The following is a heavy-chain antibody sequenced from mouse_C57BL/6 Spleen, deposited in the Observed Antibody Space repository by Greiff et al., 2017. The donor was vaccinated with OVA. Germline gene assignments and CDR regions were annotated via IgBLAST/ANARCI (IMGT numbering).Heavy chain of an antibody. J-gene: IGHJ2*01. Sequence: EVQLVESGGGLVQPGGSMKLSCVASGFTFSNYWMNWVRQSPEKGLEWVAQIRLKSDNYATHYAESVKGRFTISRDDSNSSVYLQMNNLRAEDTGIYYCTGSYYGDYWGQGTTLTVSS. CDR3: TGSYYGDY. CDR1: GFTFSNYW. V-gene: IGHV6-3*01. CDR2: IRLKSDNYAT. D-gene: IGHD1-1*01.